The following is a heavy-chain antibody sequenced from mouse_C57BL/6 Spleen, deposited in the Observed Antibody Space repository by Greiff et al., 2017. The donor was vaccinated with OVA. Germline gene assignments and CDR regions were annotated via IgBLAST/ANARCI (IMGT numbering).Heavy chain of an antibody. D-gene: IGHD4-1*01. CDR1: GYTFTDHT. CDR2: IYPRDGST. J-gene: IGHJ4*01. V-gene: IGHV1-78*01. CDR3: ARGGNWGAMDY. Sequence: VQLQESGAELMKPGASVKLSCKVSGYTFTDHTIHWMKQRPEQGLEWIGYIYPRDGSTKYNEKFKGKATLTADKSSSTAYMQLNSLTSEDSAVYFCARGGNWGAMDYWGQGTSVTVSS.